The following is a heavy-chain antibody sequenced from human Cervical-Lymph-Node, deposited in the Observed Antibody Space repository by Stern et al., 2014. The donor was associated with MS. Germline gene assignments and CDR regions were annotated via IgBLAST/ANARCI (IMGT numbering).Heavy chain of an antibody. CDR1: GGGFSNSA. J-gene: IGHJ4*02. V-gene: IGHV1-69*01. D-gene: IGHD3-22*01. CDR2: IVPISGKK. Sequence: VQLVESGAEVKRPGSSMKLSCRASGGGFSNSALTLVRQAPGQGLEWMGGIVPISGKKNYSQKFKGRVTITAQESTTTAYMELSSLKLDDTALYFCARVGLSGFLDHWGQGTLVTVSS. CDR3: ARVGLSGFLDH.